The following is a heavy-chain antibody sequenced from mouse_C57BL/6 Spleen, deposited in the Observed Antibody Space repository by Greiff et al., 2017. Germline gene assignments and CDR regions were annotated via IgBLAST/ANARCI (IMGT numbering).Heavy chain of an antibody. Sequence: VQLQQSGAELVKPGASVKMSCKASGYTFTTYPIEWMKQNHGKSLEWIGNFHPYNDDTKYNEKFKGKATLTVEKSSSTVYLELSRLTSDDSAVYYGAITTVVDQIYYAMDYWGQGTSVTVSS. CDR1: GYTFTTYP. CDR3: AITTVVDQIYYAMDY. J-gene: IGHJ4*01. V-gene: IGHV1-47*01. D-gene: IGHD1-1*01. CDR2: FHPYNDDT.